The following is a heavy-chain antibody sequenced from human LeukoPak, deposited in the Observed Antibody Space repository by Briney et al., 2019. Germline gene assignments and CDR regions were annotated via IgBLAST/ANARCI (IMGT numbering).Heavy chain of an antibody. Sequence: GESLKISCKGSGYSFTSYWIGWVRQMPGKGLEWMGIIYPGDSGTRYSPSFQGQVTISADKSISTAYLQWSSLKASDTAMYYCASNERCSSTSCYAFDYWGQGTLVTVSS. J-gene: IGHJ4*02. CDR1: GYSFTSYW. CDR3: ASNERCSSTSCYAFDY. CDR2: IYPGDSGT. V-gene: IGHV5-51*01. D-gene: IGHD2-2*01.